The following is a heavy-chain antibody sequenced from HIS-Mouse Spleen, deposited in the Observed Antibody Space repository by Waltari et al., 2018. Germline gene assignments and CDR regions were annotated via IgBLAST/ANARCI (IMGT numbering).Heavy chain of an antibody. CDR2: MNPNSENT. J-gene: IGHJ4*02. V-gene: IGHV1-8*01. CDR1: GYTFTSYD. Sequence: QVQLVQSGAEVKKPGASVKVSCKASGYTFTSYDINWVRQATGQGLEWMGWMNPNSENTGYEQKFQGRVNMTRNNSISTAYMELSSRRSEDTAVYYCARGHDYSNYFDYWGQGTLVTVSS. CDR3: ARGHDYSNYFDY. D-gene: IGHD4-4*01.